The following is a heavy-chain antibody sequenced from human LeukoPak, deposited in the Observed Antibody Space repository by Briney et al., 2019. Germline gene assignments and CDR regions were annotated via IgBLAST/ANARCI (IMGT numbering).Heavy chain of an antibody. CDR2: ISCSSRYI. J-gene: IGHJ5*02. D-gene: IGHD6-19*01. CDR1: GFTFSTYT. V-gene: IGHV3-21*01. Sequence: PGGSLRLSCAASGFTFSTYTMNWVRQIPGKGLEWISFISCSSRYIFYSDSLKGRFTISRDDAKNSLYLQMNSLRAEDTAVYYCVREGNSAIGWYGIYASWGQGTLVTVSS. CDR3: VREGNSAIGWYGIYAS.